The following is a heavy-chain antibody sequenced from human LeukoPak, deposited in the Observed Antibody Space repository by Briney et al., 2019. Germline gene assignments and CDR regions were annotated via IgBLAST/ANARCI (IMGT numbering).Heavy chain of an antibody. CDR3: ARASLRVTGEDSDAFVI. D-gene: IGHD5-18*01. CDR2: IYYSGST. J-gene: IGHJ3*02. V-gene: IGHV4-39*07. Sequence: SETLSLTCTVSGGSISSSSYYWGWIRQPPGKGLEWIGSIYYSGSTYYNPSLKSRVTISVDTSKNQFSLKLSSVTAADTAVYYCARASLRVTGEDSDAFVIWGQGTMVTVSS. CDR1: GGSISSSSYY.